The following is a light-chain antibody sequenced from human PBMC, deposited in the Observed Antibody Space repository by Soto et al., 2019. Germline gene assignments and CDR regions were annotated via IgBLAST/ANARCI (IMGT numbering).Light chain of an antibody. CDR3: QSYDSSLSAYV. CDR2: EVN. V-gene: IGLV2-18*02. J-gene: IGLJ1*01. Sequence: QSVLTQPPSVSGSPGQSVTISCTGTSSDVGSYNRLSWYQQPPGTAPKLIMYEVNTRPSGVPDRFSGSKSGSTASLTISGLQAEDEADYYCQSYDSSLSAYVFGAGTKLTVL. CDR1: SSDVGSYNR.